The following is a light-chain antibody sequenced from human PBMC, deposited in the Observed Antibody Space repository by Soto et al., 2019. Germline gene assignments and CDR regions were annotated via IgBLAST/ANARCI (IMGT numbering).Light chain of an antibody. CDR3: CSYAGSNYV. J-gene: IGLJ1*01. V-gene: IGLV2-23*02. Sequence: QSALTQPASVSGSPGQSITISCTGTSSDVGSYNLVSWYQQHPGKAPTLMSHEVSKRPSGVSNRLSGTKSGNTASLTISGLQAEDEADYYCCSYAGSNYVFGTGTKVTVL. CDR2: EVS. CDR1: SSDVGSYNL.